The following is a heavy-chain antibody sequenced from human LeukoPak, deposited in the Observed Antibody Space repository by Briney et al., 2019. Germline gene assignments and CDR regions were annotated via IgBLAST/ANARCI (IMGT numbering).Heavy chain of an antibody. V-gene: IGHV3-21*01. Sequence: GGSLRLSCAASGFTFSSYSMNWVRQAPGKGLEWVSYISSSSSYIYYADSVKGRFTISRDNSENTLYLQMNTLRAEDTAVYYCARDRNSPAKYYFDYWGQGTLVTVSS. CDR3: ARDRNSPAKYYFDY. CDR1: GFTFSSYS. D-gene: IGHD1-14*01. J-gene: IGHJ4*02. CDR2: ISSSSSYI.